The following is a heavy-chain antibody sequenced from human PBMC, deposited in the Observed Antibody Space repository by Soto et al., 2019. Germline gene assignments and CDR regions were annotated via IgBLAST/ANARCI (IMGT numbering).Heavy chain of an antibody. CDR2: ISYDGRNK. Sequence: GGSLRLSCAASGFTFSSYGMHWVRQAPGKGLEWVAVISYDGRNKYYADAVKGRFTISRDNSKNTLYLQMNSLRAEDTAVYYCAKDYSSGVFDYWGQGTLVTVSS. CDR3: AKDYSSGVFDY. CDR1: GFTFSSYG. D-gene: IGHD7-27*01. J-gene: IGHJ4*02. V-gene: IGHV3-30*18.